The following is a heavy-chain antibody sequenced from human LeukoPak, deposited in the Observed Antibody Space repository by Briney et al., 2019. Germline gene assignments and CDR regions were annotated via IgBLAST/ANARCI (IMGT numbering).Heavy chain of an antibody. V-gene: IGHV3-30-3*01. D-gene: IGHD5-18*01. CDR3: ARTKWIQLWLSYFDY. CDR2: ISYDGSNK. J-gene: IGHJ4*02. CDR1: GFTFSSYA. Sequence: GGSLRLSCAASGFTFSSYAMHWVRQAPGKGLEWVAVISYDGSNKYYADSVKGRFTISRDNSKNTLYLQMNSLRAEDTAVHYCARTKWIQLWLSYFDYWGQGTLVTVSS.